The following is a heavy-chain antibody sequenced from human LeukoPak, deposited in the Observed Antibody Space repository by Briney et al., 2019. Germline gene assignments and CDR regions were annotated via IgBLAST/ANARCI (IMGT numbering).Heavy chain of an antibody. CDR2: ISSSGSTI. D-gene: IGHD3-3*01. J-gene: IGHJ4*02. CDR3: AREGVYDSLDY. CDR1: GFTFSSYE. V-gene: IGHV3-48*03. Sequence: PGGSLRLSCAASGFTFSSYEMNWVRQVPGKGLVWVSYISSSGSTIYYADSVKGRFTISRDNAKNSLYLQMNSLRAEDTAVYYCAREGVYDSLDYWGQGTLVTVSS.